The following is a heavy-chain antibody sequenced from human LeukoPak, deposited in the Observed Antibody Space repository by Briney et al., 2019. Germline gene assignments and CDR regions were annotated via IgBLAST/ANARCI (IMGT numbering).Heavy chain of an antibody. J-gene: IGHJ5*02. CDR2: TSAGGSST. D-gene: IGHD2-2*01. CDR1: GFSFSSYA. CDR3: AKGGYCSSSSCYYGWFEP. Sequence: PGGSLRLSCAASGFSFSSYAMHWVRQAPGKGLEWVSTTSAGGSSTYYADSVKGRFTISRDNSKNTFYLQMNSLRAGDTAAYYCAKGGYCSSSSCYYGWFEPWGQGTLVTVSS. V-gene: IGHV3-23*01.